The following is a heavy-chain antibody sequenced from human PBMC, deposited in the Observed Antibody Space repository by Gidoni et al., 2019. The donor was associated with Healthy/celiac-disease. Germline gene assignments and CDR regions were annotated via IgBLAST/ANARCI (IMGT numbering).Heavy chain of an antibody. CDR2: IYSGGST. D-gene: IGHD5-18*01. J-gene: IGHJ4*02. V-gene: IGHV3-53*01. CDR3: AREGGKRGYSYGHYY. CDR1: GFTVSSNS. Sequence: EVQLVESGGGLLQPGGSLRLTCPASGFTVSSNSMSWVRPAPGQGLEGVAVIYSGGSTYYADSVKGRFTISRDNSKNTLYLQMNSLRAEDTAVYYCAREGGKRGYSYGHYYWGQGTLVTVSS.